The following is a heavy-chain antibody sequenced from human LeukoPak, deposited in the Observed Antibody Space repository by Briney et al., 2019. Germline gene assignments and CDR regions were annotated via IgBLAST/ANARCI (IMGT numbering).Heavy chain of an antibody. J-gene: IGHJ3*02. CDR2: ISSSSSTI. CDR1: GFTFSSYE. V-gene: IGHV3-48*01. D-gene: IGHD3-22*01. CDR3: ARDPEDYYDSSAYYDSFDI. Sequence: PGESLRLSCAASGFTFSSYEMNWVRQAQGKGLERVSYISSSSSTIYYADSVKGRFTISRDNAKNSLYLQMNSLRAEDTAVYYCARDPEDYYDSSAYYDSFDIWGQGTMVAVSS.